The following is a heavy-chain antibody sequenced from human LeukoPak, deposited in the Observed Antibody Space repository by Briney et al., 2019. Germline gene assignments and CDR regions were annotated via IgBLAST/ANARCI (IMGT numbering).Heavy chain of an antibody. CDR1: GFTFSGSA. V-gene: IGHV3-73*01. CDR2: IRSKANSYAT. D-gene: IGHD3-10*01. Sequence: GGSLRLSCAASGFTFSGSAMHWVRQASGKGLEWDGRIRSKANSYATAYAASVKGRFTISRDESQNTAYLQINSLKTEDTAVYYCTRLYDGSGTYYNGDYWGQGTLVTVSS. J-gene: IGHJ4*02. CDR3: TRLYDGSGTYYNGDY.